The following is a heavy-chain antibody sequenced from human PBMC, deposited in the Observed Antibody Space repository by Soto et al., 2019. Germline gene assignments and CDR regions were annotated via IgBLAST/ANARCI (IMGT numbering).Heavy chain of an antibody. CDR1: GYTFTSYG. D-gene: IGHD2-15*01. CDR3: ARGCSGGSCYSGHDAFAI. V-gene: IGHV1-18*01. CDR2: ISAYNGNT. J-gene: IGHJ3*02. Sequence: ASVKVSCKASGYTFTSYGISWVRQAPGQGLEWMGWISAYNGNTNYAQKLQGRVTMTTDTSTSTAYMELRSLRSDDTAVYYCARGCSGGSCYSGHDAFAIWGQGTMVTVSS.